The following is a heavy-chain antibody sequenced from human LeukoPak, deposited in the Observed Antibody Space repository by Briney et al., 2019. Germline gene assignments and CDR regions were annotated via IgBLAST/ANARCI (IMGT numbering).Heavy chain of an antibody. CDR1: GFTFDDYA. J-gene: IGHJ6*03. Sequence: GGSLRLSCAASGFTFDDYAMHWVRQAPGKGLEWVSGISWNSGSIGYADSVKGRFTISRDNAKNSLYLQMNSLRAEDTAVYYCARVTSDYYYYMDVWGKGTTVTVSS. V-gene: IGHV3-9*01. CDR2: ISWNSGSI. D-gene: IGHD2-2*01. CDR3: ARVTSDYYYYMDV.